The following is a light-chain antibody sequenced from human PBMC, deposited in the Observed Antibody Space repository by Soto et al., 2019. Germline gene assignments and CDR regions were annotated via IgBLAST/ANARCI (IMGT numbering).Light chain of an antibody. CDR1: SSNIGAGYD. Sequence: QSVLTQPPSVSGAPGQRVTISCTGSSSNIGAGYDVHWYQQLPGTAPKLLIYGNSNRPSGVPDRFSGSKSGTSASLAITGLQAEDEADYYRQSYDSSRSRVFGGGTKLTVL. J-gene: IGLJ2*01. V-gene: IGLV1-40*01. CDR2: GNS. CDR3: QSYDSSRSRV.